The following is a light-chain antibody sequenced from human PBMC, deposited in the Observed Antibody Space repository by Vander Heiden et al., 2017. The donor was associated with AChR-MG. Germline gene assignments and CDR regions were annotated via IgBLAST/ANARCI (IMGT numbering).Light chain of an antibody. CDR2: GNR. Sequence: QSVLTQPPSLSGAPAPRVTIPCTGSSSNLGADYDVHWYQQLPGTAPKLLIYGNRNRPSGVPDRFSGSKSGTSASLAITGLQAEDEADYYCQSYDSTLSAVVFGGGTKLTVL. J-gene: IGLJ2*01. CDR1: SSNLGADYD. V-gene: IGLV1-40*01. CDR3: QSYDSTLSAVV.